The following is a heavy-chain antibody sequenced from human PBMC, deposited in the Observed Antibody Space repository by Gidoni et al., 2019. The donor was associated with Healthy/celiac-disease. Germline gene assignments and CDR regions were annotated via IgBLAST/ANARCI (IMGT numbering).Heavy chain of an antibody. Sequence: EVQLVESGGGWVQPGGSLRLSCAASGFTVSSNYMTWVRQAPGKGLEWVSVIYSGGSTYYADSVKGRFTISRHNSKNTLYLQMNSLRAEDTAVYYCAREDSGVLDYWGQGTLVTVSS. CDR2: IYSGGST. V-gene: IGHV3-53*04. D-gene: IGHD3-10*01. CDR3: AREDSGVLDY. CDR1: GFTVSSNY. J-gene: IGHJ4*02.